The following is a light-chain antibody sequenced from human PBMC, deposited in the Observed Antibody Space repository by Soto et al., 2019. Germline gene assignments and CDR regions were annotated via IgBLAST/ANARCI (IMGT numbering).Light chain of an antibody. J-gene: IGKJ1*01. CDR2: AAS. CDR3: QKYNSGSTFT. Sequence: DIPMTQSPSSLSASVGDRVTITCRASEGNSNTLAWYQQKLRKVPMLLIYAASTLQSGVLSRFSGSGSGTDFTLTISSLQPEDVATYYCQKYNSGSTFTFGQGTKVEIK. V-gene: IGKV1-27*01. CDR1: EGNSNT.